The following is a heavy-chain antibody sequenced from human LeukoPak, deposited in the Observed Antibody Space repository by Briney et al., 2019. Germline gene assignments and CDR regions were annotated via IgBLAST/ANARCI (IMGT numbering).Heavy chain of an antibody. CDR2: IYTSENT. D-gene: IGHD4-23*01. CDR3: ARIRAGGAYFDY. Sequence: SETLSLTCTVSGGSIGSGSYYWSWIRQPAGKGLEWIGRIYTSENTNYSPSLKSRVTISVDTSKNQFSLKLNSVTAADTAVYYCARIRAGGAYFDYSGQGTLVTVSS. J-gene: IGHJ4*02. V-gene: IGHV4-61*02. CDR1: GGSIGSGSYY.